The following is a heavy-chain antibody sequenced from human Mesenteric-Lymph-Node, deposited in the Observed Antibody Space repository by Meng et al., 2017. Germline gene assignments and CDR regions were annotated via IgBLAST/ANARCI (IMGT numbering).Heavy chain of an antibody. V-gene: IGHV3-11*01. D-gene: IGHD6-19*01. Sequence: GGSLRLSCAASGFTFSDYYMSWIRQAPGKGLEWVSYISSSGSTIYYADSVKGRFTISRDNSKNTLYLQMNSLRAEDRAVYYCAKDLRVGIAVVGTGYYFDYWGQGTLVTVSS. J-gene: IGHJ4*02. CDR3: AKDLRVGIAVVGTGYYFDY. CDR2: ISSSGSTI. CDR1: GFTFSDYY.